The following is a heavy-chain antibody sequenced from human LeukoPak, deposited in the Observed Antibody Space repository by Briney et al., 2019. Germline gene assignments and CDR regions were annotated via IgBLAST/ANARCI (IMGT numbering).Heavy chain of an antibody. V-gene: IGHV3-23*01. CDR2: ISDSSSTI. Sequence: PGGSLRLSCAASGFTFSSYAMNWVRQAPGKGLEWVSYISDSSSTIYYADSVKGRFSISRDNSKNTLYLLMNSLRAEDTAVYYCAKDPQWELPSPFDHWGQGTLVTVSS. D-gene: IGHD1-26*01. J-gene: IGHJ4*02. CDR3: AKDPQWELPSPFDH. CDR1: GFTFSSYA.